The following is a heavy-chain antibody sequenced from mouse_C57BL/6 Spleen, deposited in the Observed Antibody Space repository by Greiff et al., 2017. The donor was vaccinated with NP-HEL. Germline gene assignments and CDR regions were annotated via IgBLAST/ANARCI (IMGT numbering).Heavy chain of an antibody. Sequence: QVQLQQPGTELVKPGASVKLSCKASGYTFTSYWMHWVKQRPGQGLEWIGEIDPSDSYTNYNQKFKGKSTLTVDKSSSTAYMQLSSLTSEDSAVYYCARRHYGSSLAWFAYWGQGTLVTVSA. CDR2: IDPSDSYT. CDR1: GYTFTSYW. J-gene: IGHJ3*01. CDR3: ARRHYGSSLAWFAY. D-gene: IGHD1-1*01. V-gene: IGHV1-69*01.